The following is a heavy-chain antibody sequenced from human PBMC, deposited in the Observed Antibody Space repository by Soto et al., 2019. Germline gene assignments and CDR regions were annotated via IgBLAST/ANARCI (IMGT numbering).Heavy chain of an antibody. CDR3: AKDLDIVVVTAVFDY. J-gene: IGHJ4*02. CDR1: GFTFSSYA. Sequence: PGRSLRLSCAASGFTFSSYAMSWVRQAPGKGLEWVSAISGSGGSTYYADSVKGRFTISRDNSKNTLYLQMNSLRAEDTAVYYCAKDLDIVVVTAVFDYWGQGTLVTVSS. V-gene: IGHV3-23*01. CDR2: ISGSGGST. D-gene: IGHD2-21*01.